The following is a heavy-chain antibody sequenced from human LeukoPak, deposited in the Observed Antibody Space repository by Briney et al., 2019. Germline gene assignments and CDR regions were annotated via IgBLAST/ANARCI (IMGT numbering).Heavy chain of an antibody. J-gene: IGHJ4*02. CDR3: ARAPTLRRPIRGAAAGKPSFDY. CDR1: GFTFSSYW. CDR2: IKQDGSEK. D-gene: IGHD6-13*01. Sequence: GGSLRLSCAASGFTFSSYWMSWVCQAPGKGLEWVANIKQDGSEKYYVDSVKGRFTISRDNAKNTLYLQMNSLRAEDTAVYYCARAPTLRRPIRGAAAGKPSFDYWGQGTLVTVSS. V-gene: IGHV3-7*01.